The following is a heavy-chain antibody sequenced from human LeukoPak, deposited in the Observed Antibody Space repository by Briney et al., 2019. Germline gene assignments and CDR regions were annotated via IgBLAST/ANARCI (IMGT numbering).Heavy chain of an antibody. CDR1: GFTFSGYT. Sequence: PGGSLRLSCAASGFTFSGYTMNWVRQAPGKGLEWVSSISSSSSYIYYADSVKGRFTISRDNATNSLYLQMNSLRVEDTAVYYCARDRTGDFDYWGQGTLVSVSS. CDR2: ISSSSSYI. V-gene: IGHV3-21*01. J-gene: IGHJ4*02. CDR3: ARDRTGDFDY.